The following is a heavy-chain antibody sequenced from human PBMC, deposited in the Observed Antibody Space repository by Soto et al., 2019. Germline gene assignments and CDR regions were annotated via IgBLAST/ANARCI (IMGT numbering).Heavy chain of an antibody. J-gene: IGHJ3*02. D-gene: IGHD3-10*01. Sequence: EVQLVESGGGLVKPGGSLRLSCAASGFTFSSYSMNWVRQAPGKGLEWVSSISSSSSYIYYADSVKGRFTISRDNAKNSLCLQMNSLRAEDTAVYDCASSGGFGYDAFDIWGQGTMVTVSS. CDR2: ISSSSSYI. CDR1: GFTFSSYS. V-gene: IGHV3-21*01. CDR3: ASSGGFGYDAFDI.